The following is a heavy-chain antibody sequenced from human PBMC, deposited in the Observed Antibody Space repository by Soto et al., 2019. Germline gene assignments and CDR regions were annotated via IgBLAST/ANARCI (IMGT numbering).Heavy chain of an antibody. Sequence: GGSLRLSCAASGFTFSSYAMNWVRQTQERGLEWVSSISSTSSYTHYADSVKGRFTISRDNANNSLFLQMNSLRAEDTAVYYCASNHYGSGSYLGPFAYWGQGTLVTVSS. D-gene: IGHD3-10*01. CDR3: ASNHYGSGSYLGPFAY. J-gene: IGHJ4*02. CDR2: ISSTSSYT. CDR1: GFTFSSYA. V-gene: IGHV3-21*01.